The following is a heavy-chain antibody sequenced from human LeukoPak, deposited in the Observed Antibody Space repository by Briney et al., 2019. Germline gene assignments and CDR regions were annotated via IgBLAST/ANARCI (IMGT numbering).Heavy chain of an antibody. J-gene: IGHJ6*03. CDR3: ARSHPELSIAATYYYYYMDV. CDR2: ISWNSGSI. CDR1: GFTFDDYA. Sequence: GRSLRLSCAASGFTFDDYAMHWVRQAPGKGLEWVSGISWNSGSIGYADSVKGRFTISRDNAKNSLYLQMNSLRAEDTALYYCARSHPELSIAATYYYYYMDVWGKGTTVTVSS. D-gene: IGHD6-6*01. V-gene: IGHV3-9*01.